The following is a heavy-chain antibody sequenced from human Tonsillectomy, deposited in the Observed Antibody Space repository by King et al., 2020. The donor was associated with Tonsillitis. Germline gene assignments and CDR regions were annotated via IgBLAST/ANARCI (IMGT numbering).Heavy chain of an antibody. J-gene: IGHJ4*02. Sequence: EVQLVESGGGVVRPGGSLRLSCAVSGFTFDDYDMSWVRQGPGKGLEWISIINWNGGSAAYADSVKGRFTISRDNAKNSLYLQMNSLRAEDTALYYCAREGHGDYGGYFDYWGQGTLVTVSS. CDR2: INWNGGSA. CDR3: AREGHGDYGGYFDY. CDR1: GFTFDDYD. D-gene: IGHD4-17*01. V-gene: IGHV3-20*04.